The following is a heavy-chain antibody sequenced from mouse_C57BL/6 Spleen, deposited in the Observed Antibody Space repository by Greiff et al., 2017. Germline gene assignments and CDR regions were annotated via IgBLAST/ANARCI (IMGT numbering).Heavy chain of an antibody. J-gene: IGHJ4*01. CDR3: ARNGCASPFYAMDY. V-gene: IGHV1-82*01. CDR1: GYAFSSSW. CDR2: IYPGDGDT. D-gene: IGHD2-2*01. Sequence: VQLQQSGPELVKPGASVKISCKASGYAFSSSWMNWVKQRPGKGLEWIGRIYPGDGDTNYNGKFKGKATLTADKSYSTAYMQLSSLTSEDSAVYFCARNGCASPFYAMDYWGQGTSVTVSS.